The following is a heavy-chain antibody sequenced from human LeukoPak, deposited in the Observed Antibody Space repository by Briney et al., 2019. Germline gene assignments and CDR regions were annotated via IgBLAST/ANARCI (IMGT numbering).Heavy chain of an antibody. J-gene: IGHJ4*02. CDR3: ARINSRRYYFDY. CDR1: GFTFSDYY. CDR2: ISSSSSYT. Sequence: PGGSLRLSCAASGFTFSDYYMSWIRQAPGKGLEWVSYISSSSSYTNYADSVKGRFTISRDNAKNSLYLQMNSLRAEDTAVYYCARINSRRYYFDYWGQGTLVTVSS. V-gene: IGHV3-11*06. D-gene: IGHD6-13*01.